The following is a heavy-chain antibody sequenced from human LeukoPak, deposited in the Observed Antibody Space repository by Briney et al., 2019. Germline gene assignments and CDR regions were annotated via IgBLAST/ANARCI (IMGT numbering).Heavy chain of an antibody. J-gene: IGHJ4*02. CDR1: GFTFISYW. CDR3: ARGGLYGDYYFDY. Sequence: GGSLRLSCAASGFTFISYWMTWVRQAPGKGLEWVANTKHDGSERYYVDSVKGRFTISRDNVKNSLFLQMDSRRAEDTAVYYCARGGLYGDYYFDYWGQGTLVTVTS. V-gene: IGHV3-7*04. D-gene: IGHD2-21*02. CDR2: TKHDGSER.